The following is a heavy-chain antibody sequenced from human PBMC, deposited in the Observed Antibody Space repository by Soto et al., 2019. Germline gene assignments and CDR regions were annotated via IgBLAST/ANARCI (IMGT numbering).Heavy chain of an antibody. CDR3: ARDPELHYYDSSGYWVY. V-gene: IGHV1-18*04. D-gene: IGHD3-22*01. CDR2: ISAYNGNT. Sequence: ASVKVSGKASGYTFTSYGISWVRQSPGQGLEWMGGISAYNGNTNYAQKLQCRVTMTTDTSTSAAYMELRSMGSGDTGVYYCARDPELHYYDSSGYWVYWGQGTLVTVSS. CDR1: GYTFTSYG. J-gene: IGHJ4*02.